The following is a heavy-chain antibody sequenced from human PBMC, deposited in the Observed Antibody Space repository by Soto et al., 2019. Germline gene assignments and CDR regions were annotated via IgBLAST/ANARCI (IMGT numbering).Heavy chain of an antibody. CDR1: GFTFSSYG. CDR2: IWYDGCNK. Sequence: QVQLVESGGGVVQPGRSLRLSCEASGFTFSSYGMHWVRQDPGKGLEWVAVIWYDGCNKYYAYSMKGRFTISRDNSKNTLYLQMNSLRAEDTAVYYCARDRWDRTLGKWFDPWGEGTLVTVSS. J-gene: IGHJ5*02. CDR3: ARDRWDRTLGKWFDP. V-gene: IGHV3-33*01. D-gene: IGHD1-26*01.